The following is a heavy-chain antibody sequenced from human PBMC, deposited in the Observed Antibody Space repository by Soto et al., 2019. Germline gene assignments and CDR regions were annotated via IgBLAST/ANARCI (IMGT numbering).Heavy chain of an antibody. CDR2: IYYSGST. J-gene: IGHJ3*02. CDR3: AREVTMVRGASGDDAFDI. D-gene: IGHD3-10*01. CDR1: GGSISSGDYY. Sequence: SETLSLTCTVSGGSISSGDYYWSWIRQPPGKGLEWIGYIYYSGSTYYNPSLKSRVTISVDTSKNQFSLKLSSVTAADTAVYYCAREVTMVRGASGDDAFDIWGQGTMVTVSS. V-gene: IGHV4-30-4*01.